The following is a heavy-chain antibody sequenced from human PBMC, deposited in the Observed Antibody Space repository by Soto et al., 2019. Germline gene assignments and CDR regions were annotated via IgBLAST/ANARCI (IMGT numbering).Heavy chain of an antibody. CDR3: AGLGNYYDSSYWYFDL. D-gene: IGHD3-22*01. CDR1: GGSISSSSSY. Sequence: ETLSLTCTVSGGSISSSSSYWGWIRQPPGKGLEWIGSIYYSGSTYYNPSLKSRVTISVDTSKNQFSLKLSSVTAADTAVYYCAGLGNYYDSSYWYFDLWGRGTLVT. CDR2: IYYSGST. J-gene: IGHJ2*01. V-gene: IGHV4-39*01.